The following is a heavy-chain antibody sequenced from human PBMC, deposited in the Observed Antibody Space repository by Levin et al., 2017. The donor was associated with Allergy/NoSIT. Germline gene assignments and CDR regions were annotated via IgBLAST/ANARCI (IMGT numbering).Heavy chain of an antibody. Sequence: GESLKISCKASGYTFTSYDINWVRQATGQGLEWMGWMNPNSGNTGYAQKFQGRVTMTRNTSISTAYMELSSLRSEDTAVYYCARRPITRSSNYRRDYYYGMDVWGQGTTVTVSS. CDR2: MNPNSGNT. J-gene: IGHJ6*02. CDR3: ARRPITRSSNYRRDYYYGMDV. D-gene: IGHD4-11*01. CDR1: GYTFTSYD. V-gene: IGHV1-8*01.